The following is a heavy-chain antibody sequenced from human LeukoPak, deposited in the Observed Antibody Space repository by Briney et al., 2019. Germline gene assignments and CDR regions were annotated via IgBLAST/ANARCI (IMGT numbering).Heavy chain of an antibody. Sequence: ASVKVSCKASGYTFTSYDINWVRQATGQGLEWMGWMNPNSGNTGYAQKFQGRVTMTTDTSTSTAYMELRSLRSDDTAVYYCARVGAGDAFDIWGQGTMVTVSS. J-gene: IGHJ3*02. CDR1: GYTFTSYD. CDR3: ARVGAGDAFDI. D-gene: IGHD1-26*01. V-gene: IGHV1-8*02. CDR2: MNPNSGNT.